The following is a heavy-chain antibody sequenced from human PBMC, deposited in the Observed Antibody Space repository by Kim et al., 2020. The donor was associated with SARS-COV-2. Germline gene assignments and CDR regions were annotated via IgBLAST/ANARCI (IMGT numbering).Heavy chain of an antibody. Sequence: SETLSLTCTVSGGSISSYYWSWIRQPPGKGLEWIGYIYYSGSTNYNPSLKSRVTISVDTSKNQFSLKLSSVTAADTAVYYCARDRVVGGMDVWGQGTTVTVPS. CDR1: GGSISSYY. CDR2: IYYSGST. D-gene: IGHD1-26*01. CDR3: ARDRVVGGMDV. J-gene: IGHJ6*02. V-gene: IGHV4-59*13.